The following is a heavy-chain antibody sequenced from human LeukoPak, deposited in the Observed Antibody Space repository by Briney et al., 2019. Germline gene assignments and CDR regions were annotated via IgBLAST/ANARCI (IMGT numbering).Heavy chain of an antibody. CDR2: INPSGGST. CDR1: GYTFTRYY. D-gene: IGHD3-16*01. Sequence: GAPVKVSCKASGYTFTRYYIHWVRQAPGQGPEWMGMINPSGGSTTYAQRFQGRVTMTRDMSTSTVFMELSSLRSEDTAVYYCARGGEGPRLAGSFWGQGTLVTVSS. CDR3: ARGGEGPRLAGSF. V-gene: IGHV1-46*01. J-gene: IGHJ4*02.